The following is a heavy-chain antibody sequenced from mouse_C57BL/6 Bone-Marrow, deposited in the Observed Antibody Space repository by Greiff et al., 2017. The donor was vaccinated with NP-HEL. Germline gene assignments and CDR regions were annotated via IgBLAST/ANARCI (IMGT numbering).Heavy chain of an antibody. Sequence: EVKLMESGEGLVKPGGSLKLSCAASGFTFSSYAMSWVRQTPEKRLEWVAYISSGGDYIYYADTVKGRFTISRDNARNTLYLQMSSLKSEDTAMYYCTRKGNYYGSSWSDWYFDVWGTGTTVTVSS. D-gene: IGHD1-1*01. CDR2: ISSGGDYI. CDR1: GFTFSSYA. V-gene: IGHV5-9-1*02. CDR3: TRKGNYYGSSWSDWYFDV. J-gene: IGHJ1*03.